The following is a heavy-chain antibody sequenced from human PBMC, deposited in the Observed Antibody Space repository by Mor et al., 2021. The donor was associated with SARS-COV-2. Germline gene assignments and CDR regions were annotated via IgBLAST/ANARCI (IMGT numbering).Heavy chain of an antibody. J-gene: IGHJ4*02. CDR2: ISGGGGGT. D-gene: IGHD4-17*01. CDR3: ARDKDYGLILILFDY. V-gene: IGHV3-23*01. Sequence: GLEWVSGISGGGGGTYYADSVKGRFTISRDNSKNTLYLQMNSLRAEDTAIYYCARDKDYGLILILFDYWGQGTPVTVSS.